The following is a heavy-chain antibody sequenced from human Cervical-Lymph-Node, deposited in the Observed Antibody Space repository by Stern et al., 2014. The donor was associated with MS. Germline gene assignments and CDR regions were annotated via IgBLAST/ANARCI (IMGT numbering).Heavy chain of an antibody. J-gene: IGHJ3*02. V-gene: IGHV4-61*02. CDR1: GGSISSGSYY. CDR3: ARIGTDAFDI. Sequence: QLQLQESGPGLVKPSQTLSLTCTVSGGSISSGSYYWSWIRQPAGKGLEWIGRIYTSGSTNYNPSLKIRVTISVDTHKNQLSLKLSSVTAADTAVYYCARIGTDAFDIWGQGTMVTVSS. CDR2: IYTSGST. D-gene: IGHD1-1*01.